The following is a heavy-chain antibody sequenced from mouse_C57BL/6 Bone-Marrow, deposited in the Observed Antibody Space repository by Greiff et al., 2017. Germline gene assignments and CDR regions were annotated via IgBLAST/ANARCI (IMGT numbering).Heavy chain of an antibody. V-gene: IGHV1-59*01. J-gene: IGHJ1*03. D-gene: IGHD3-3*01. Sequence: QVQLQQPGAELVRPGTSVKLSCKASGYTFTSYWMHWVKQRPGQGLEWIGVIDPSDSYTNYNQKFKGKATLTVDTSSSTAYMQLSSLTSEDSAVYYCARRVGQGYWDFDVWGTGTTVTVSS. CDR3: ARRVGQGYWDFDV. CDR1: GYTFTSYW. CDR2: IDPSDSYT.